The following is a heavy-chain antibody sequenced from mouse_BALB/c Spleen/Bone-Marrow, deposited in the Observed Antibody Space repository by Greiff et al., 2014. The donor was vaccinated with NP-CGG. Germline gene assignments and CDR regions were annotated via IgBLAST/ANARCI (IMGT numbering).Heavy chain of an antibody. CDR2: INPSSGYA. CDR3: TRITTVGRDFDV. D-gene: IGHD1-1*01. CDR1: GYTFTTYT. Sequence: VQLQQSGAELARPGASVKMSCKASGYTFTTYTIHWVKQRPGQGLEWIGYINPSSGYANYNQNFKDKATLTADKSSSTAYMQLSSLTSEDAAVYYCTRITTVGRDFDVGGTGTTVTVPS. J-gene: IGHJ1*03. V-gene: IGHV1-4*01.